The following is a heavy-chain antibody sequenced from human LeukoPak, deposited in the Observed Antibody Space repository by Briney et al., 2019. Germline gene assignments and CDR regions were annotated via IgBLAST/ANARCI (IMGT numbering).Heavy chain of an antibody. V-gene: IGHV4-59*08. Sequence: SETLSLTCTVSGGSISNYYWSWIRQPPGKGLEYVGYIYQTGDTNYNPSLKSRVTISVDTSKNQFSLKLSSVTAADTAVYYCARGIAARPDYWGQGTLVTVSS. CDR3: ARGIAARPDY. J-gene: IGHJ4*02. CDR1: GGSISNYY. CDR2: IYQTGDT. D-gene: IGHD6-6*01.